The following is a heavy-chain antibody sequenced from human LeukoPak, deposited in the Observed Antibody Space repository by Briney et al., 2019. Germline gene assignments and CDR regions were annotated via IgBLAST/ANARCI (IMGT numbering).Heavy chain of an antibody. CDR2: ISSSGTTI. J-gene: IGHJ3*02. CDR1: GFTFSSYE. CDR3: AREGALTVTKDAFDI. V-gene: IGHV3-48*03. Sequence: GGSLRLSCAASGFTFSSYEMNWVHQAPGKGLEWVSYISSSGTTIYYADSVKGRFTISRDNAKNSLYLQMNSLRAEDTAVYYCAREGALTVTKDAFDIWGQGTMVTVSS. D-gene: IGHD4-17*01.